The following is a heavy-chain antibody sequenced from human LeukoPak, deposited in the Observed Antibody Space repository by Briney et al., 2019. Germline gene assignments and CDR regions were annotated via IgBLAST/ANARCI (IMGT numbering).Heavy chain of an antibody. Sequence: SETLSLTCTVSGDSVSSSSYYWGWIRQPPGKGLEWIGSIYYSGTTSYNPSLKSRVTISVDTSKNQFSLMLTSVTASDTAVYFCGGAATGTVGWFDPWGQGTLVTVSS. V-gene: IGHV4-39*01. J-gene: IGHJ5*02. CDR1: GDSVSSSSYY. D-gene: IGHD6-13*01. CDR2: IYYSGTT. CDR3: GGAATGTVGWFDP.